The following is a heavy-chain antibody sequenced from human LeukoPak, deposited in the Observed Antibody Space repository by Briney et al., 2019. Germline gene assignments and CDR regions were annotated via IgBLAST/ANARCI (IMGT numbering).Heavy chain of an antibody. Sequence: GGSLRLSCVASGFTFSNYAMSWVRQAPGKGLEWVSGISGSGATRYYADSVKGRFTISRDNPKNTLYLQMNSLRAEDTAVYYCATDDKETISEYNWFDPWGQGTLVTVSS. CDR1: GFTFSNYA. CDR2: ISGSGATR. CDR3: ATDDKETISEYNWFDP. V-gene: IGHV3-23*01. J-gene: IGHJ5*02. D-gene: IGHD1-1*01.